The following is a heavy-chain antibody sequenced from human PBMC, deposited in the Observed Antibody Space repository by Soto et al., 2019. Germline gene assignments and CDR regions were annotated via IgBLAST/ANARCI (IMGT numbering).Heavy chain of an antibody. D-gene: IGHD5-12*01. Sequence: QVQLQESGPGLVKPSQTLSLTCTVSGGSLSSGDYYWSWIRQHPGKGLEWIGHIAYSGSTYYNPSLRRRFTISVDTSTKQFSLKLNAAPAADTAVYYCARLRQDSAAAHIDDFDVWGQGTTVTVSS. V-gene: IGHV4-31*03. CDR1: GGSLSSGDYY. J-gene: IGHJ3*01. CDR3: ARLRQDSAAAHIDDFDV. CDR2: IAYSGST.